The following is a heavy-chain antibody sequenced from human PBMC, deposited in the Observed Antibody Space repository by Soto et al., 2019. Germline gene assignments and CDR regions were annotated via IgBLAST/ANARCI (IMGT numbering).Heavy chain of an antibody. Sequence: QMQLQESGPGLVKPSETLYLTCTVSGGSIRSYYWSWIRQPPGKGLEWIGNIYYSGSTNYNPSLKSRVTISVDTSKNQFSLKLSSVTAADTAVYYCARTYGDCFDYWGQGTLVTVSS. D-gene: IGHD4-17*01. CDR1: GGSIRSYY. CDR3: ARTYGDCFDY. J-gene: IGHJ4*02. CDR2: IYYSGST. V-gene: IGHV4-59*01.